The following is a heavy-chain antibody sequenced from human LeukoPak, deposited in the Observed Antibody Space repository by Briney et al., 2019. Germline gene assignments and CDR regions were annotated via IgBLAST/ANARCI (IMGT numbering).Heavy chain of an antibody. D-gene: IGHD5-18*01. Sequence: SETLSLTCTVSGGSVSNSLYYWSWIRQPPGKGLEWIGYIYYSGSTNYNPSLKSRVTISIDTSRNQFSLRLNSMTAADTAIYYCARVLRAASWRSYDYWGQGSLVTVSS. J-gene: IGHJ4*02. CDR3: ARVLRAASWRSYDY. V-gene: IGHV4-61*01. CDR1: GGSVSNSLYY. CDR2: IYYSGST.